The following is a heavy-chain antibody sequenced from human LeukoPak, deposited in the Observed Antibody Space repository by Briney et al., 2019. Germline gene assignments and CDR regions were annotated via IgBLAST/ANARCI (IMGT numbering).Heavy chain of an antibody. V-gene: IGHV4-61*02. CDR1: GGSISSGSYY. Sequence: TLSLTCTVSGGSISSGSYYWSWIRQPAGKGLEWIGRIYTSGSTNYNPSLKSRVTISVDTSKNQFSLKLSSVPAADTAVYYCARDLWSGYPFFWGQGTLVTVSS. J-gene: IGHJ4*02. D-gene: IGHD3-3*01. CDR3: ARDLWSGYPFF. CDR2: IYTSGST.